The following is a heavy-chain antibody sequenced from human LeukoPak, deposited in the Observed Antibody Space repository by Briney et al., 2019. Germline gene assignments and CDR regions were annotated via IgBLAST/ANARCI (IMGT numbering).Heavy chain of an antibody. V-gene: IGHV3-23*01. Sequence: GGSLRLSCAASGFTFSSYAMSGVRQAPGKGLEGVSAISGSGGSTYYADSVKVRFTISRDNSKNTLYLQMNSLRAEDTAVYYCAKVIGLRIRPRHVGIDYWGQGTLVTVSS. CDR3: AKVIGLRIRPRHVGIDY. CDR2: ISGSGGST. D-gene: IGHD7-27*01. J-gene: IGHJ4*02. CDR1: GFTFSSYA.